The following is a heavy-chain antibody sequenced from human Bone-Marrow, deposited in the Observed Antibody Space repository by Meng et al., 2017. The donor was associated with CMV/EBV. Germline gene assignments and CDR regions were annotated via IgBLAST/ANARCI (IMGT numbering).Heavy chain of an antibody. CDR3: ARFIGYCSSTSCYTLYYYYGMDV. D-gene: IGHD2-2*02. V-gene: IGHV1-69*10. J-gene: IGHJ6*02. Sequence: SVKVSCQASGGSFSSYAISWVRHAPGQGLEWMGGIIPILGIANYAQKFLGRVTITADKSTSTAYMELRSLRSDDTAVYYCARFIGYCSSTSCYTLYYYYGMDVWGQGTTVTVSS. CDR2: IIPILGIA. CDR1: GGSFSSYA.